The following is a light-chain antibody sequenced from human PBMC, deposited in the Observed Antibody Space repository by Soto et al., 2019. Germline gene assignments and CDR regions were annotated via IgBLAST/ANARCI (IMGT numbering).Light chain of an antibody. V-gene: IGKV3-20*01. CDR3: QQYGSSPWT. CDR2: GAS. CDR1: QSVSSNY. Sequence: EIVLTQSPGTLSLSPGERATLSCRASQSVSSNYLAWYQQKPGQAPGLLIYGASSRATGIPDRFSGSGSGTDFTLAISRLEPEDLAVYYCQQYGSSPWTFGRGTTVDI. J-gene: IGKJ1*01.